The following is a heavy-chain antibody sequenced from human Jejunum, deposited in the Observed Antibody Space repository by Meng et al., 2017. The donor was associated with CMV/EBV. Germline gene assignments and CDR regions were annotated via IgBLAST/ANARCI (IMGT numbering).Heavy chain of an antibody. V-gene: IGHV1-46*01. CDR2: ISASGGNT. CDR1: GFTFGNDY. Sequence: HGQLVQAGAEVKKPGASVRISCKASGFTFGNDYFHWVRQAPGQGLEWMGVISASGGNTGYGQKFQGRVIMTRDTSTGTVYMDLSGLRSEDTAIYYCARDGPWAWGGSDYWGQGTLVTVSS. CDR3: ARDGPWAWGGSDY. J-gene: IGHJ4*02. D-gene: IGHD3-16*01.